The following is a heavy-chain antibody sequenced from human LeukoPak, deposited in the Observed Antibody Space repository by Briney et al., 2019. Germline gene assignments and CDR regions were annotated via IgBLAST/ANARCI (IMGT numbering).Heavy chain of an antibody. Sequence: ASVKVSCKASGYTFTNYGISWVRQAPGQGLEWMGWISTNSDIRTYAQTLQGRFTMTTDTATTTAYMELNNLTFDDTAVYYCARDWDAMNNCFDPWGQGTPVTVSS. CDR1: GYTFTNYG. J-gene: IGHJ5*02. D-gene: IGHD1-26*01. CDR2: ISTNSDIR. V-gene: IGHV1-18*01. CDR3: ARDWDAMNNCFDP.